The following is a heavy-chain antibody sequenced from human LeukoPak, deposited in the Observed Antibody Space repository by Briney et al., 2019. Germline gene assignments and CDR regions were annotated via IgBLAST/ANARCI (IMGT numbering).Heavy chain of an antibody. J-gene: IGHJ4*02. D-gene: IGHD4-17*01. CDR3: ARMTADYGDYVEAGDY. Sequence: SVKVSCKASGGTFSSYAISWVRQAPGQGLEWMGGIIPIFGTANYAQKFQGRVTITTDESTSTAYMELSSLRSEDTAVYYCARMTADYGDYVEAGDYWGQGTLVTVSS. CDR2: IIPIFGTA. CDR1: GGTFSSYA. V-gene: IGHV1-69*05.